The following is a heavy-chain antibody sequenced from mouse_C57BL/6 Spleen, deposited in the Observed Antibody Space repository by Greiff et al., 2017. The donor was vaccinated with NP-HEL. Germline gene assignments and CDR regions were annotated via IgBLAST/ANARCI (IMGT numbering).Heavy chain of an antibody. CDR1: GYSITSGYD. CDR3: ARDKRVYYGNFPYWYFDV. V-gene: IGHV3-1*01. J-gene: IGHJ1*03. D-gene: IGHD2-1*01. Sequence: EVKLQESGPGMVKPSQSLSLTCTVTGYSITSGYDWHWIRHFPGNKLDWMGYISYSGSTNYNPSLKSRISITHDTSKNHFFLKLNSVTTEDTATYYCARDKRVYYGNFPYWYFDVWGTGTTVTVSS. CDR2: ISYSGST.